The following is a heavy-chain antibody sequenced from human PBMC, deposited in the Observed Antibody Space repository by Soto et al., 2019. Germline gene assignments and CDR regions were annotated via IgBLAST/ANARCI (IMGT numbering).Heavy chain of an antibody. V-gene: IGHV1-18*01. D-gene: IGHD1-26*01. J-gene: IGHJ4*02. CDR1: GYTFTSYG. CDR2: ISAHNGNT. Sequence: QVQLVQSGAEVRKPGASVKVSCKASGYTFTSYGLTWVRQAPGQGLEWMGWISAHNGNTNYAQKLQGRVTMTTDTXKSTAYMELRSQRSDDTAVYYCASSREGGSGRYFDYWGQGTLVTVSS. CDR3: ASSREGGSGRYFDY.